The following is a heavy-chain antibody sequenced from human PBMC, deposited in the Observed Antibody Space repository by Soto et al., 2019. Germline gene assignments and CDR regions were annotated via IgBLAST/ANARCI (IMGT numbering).Heavy chain of an antibody. CDR1: GFTFSSYA. J-gene: IGHJ6*03. CDR2: ISGSGGST. V-gene: IGHV3-23*01. CDR3: AKMARLELRFFPDYIDV. D-gene: IGHD1-7*01. Sequence: EVQLLESGGGLVQPGGSLRLSCAASGFTFSSYAMSWVRQAPGKGLEWVSAISGSGGSTYYADSVKGRFPISRDNSNNTLYLQMDSERAEDTAVYYCAKMARLELRFFPDYIDVWGKGTTVTVSS.